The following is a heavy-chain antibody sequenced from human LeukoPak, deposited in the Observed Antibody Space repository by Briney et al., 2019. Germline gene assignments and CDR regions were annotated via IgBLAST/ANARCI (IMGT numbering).Heavy chain of an antibody. V-gene: IGHV4-4*07. CDR2: IYTSGSS. J-gene: IGHJ6*03. CDR3: ARGNYNFWSGQMYYYYYMDV. CDR1: GDSISSYY. Sequence: SETLSLTCTVSGDSISSYYWSWIRQPAGKGLEWIGRIYTSGSSSYNPSLKSRVTMSVDTSKNQFSLKLSSVTAADTAVYFCARGNYNFWSGQMYYYYYMDVWGKGTTVTVSS. D-gene: IGHD3-3*01.